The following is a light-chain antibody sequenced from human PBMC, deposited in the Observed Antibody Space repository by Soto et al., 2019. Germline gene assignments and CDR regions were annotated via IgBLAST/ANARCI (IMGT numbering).Light chain of an antibody. J-gene: IGKJ3*01. CDR3: QQYGTIPFT. CDR1: QTVGNIY. Sequence: ELVLTQSPATLSLSPGERATLSCRASQTVGNIYLGWYQQKPGQSPRLLISGTSNRATGIPDRFSGSGSGTDFTLTISRLAPEDFAVYYCQQYGTIPFTFGPGTKVDIK. CDR2: GTS. V-gene: IGKV3-20*01.